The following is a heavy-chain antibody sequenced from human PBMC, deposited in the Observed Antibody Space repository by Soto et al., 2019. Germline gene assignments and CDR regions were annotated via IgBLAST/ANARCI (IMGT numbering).Heavy chain of an antibody. D-gene: IGHD3-22*01. V-gene: IGHV3-21*05. CDR1: GFTFSSYS. J-gene: IGHJ3*02. Sequence: SGGSLRLSCAASGFTFSSYSMNWVRQAPGKGLEWVSYISSSSSYTNYADSVKGRFTISRDNAKNSLYLQMNSLRAEDTAVYYCARASYYDSSGYTRDAFDIWGQGTMVTVSS. CDR2: ISSSSSYT. CDR3: ARASYYDSSGYTRDAFDI.